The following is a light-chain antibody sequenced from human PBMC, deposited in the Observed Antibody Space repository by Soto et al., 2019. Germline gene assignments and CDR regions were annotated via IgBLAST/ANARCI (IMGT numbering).Light chain of an antibody. CDR2: GAS. Sequence: IVMTQSPATLSVALGERVTLSCRASQRVNTHLAGYQQKPGQAPSRLIYGASTRATGIPARFSGSGSEIEFPLTISSLQSEDFAVYYCHHYHTWPPWTFGQGTKVEF. V-gene: IGKV3-15*01. CDR1: QRVNTH. J-gene: IGKJ1*01. CDR3: HHYHTWPPWT.